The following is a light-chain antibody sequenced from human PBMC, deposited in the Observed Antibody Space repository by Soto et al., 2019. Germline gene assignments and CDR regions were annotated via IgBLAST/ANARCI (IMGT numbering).Light chain of an antibody. Sequence: EIVMTQSPATLSVSPGERATLSCRASQSVSTNLAWYQQKPGQAPRLLIHGAASRATGIPDRFSGSGSGTDFTLTISRLEPEDFAVYYCQQYGSSGTFGQGTKVDIK. CDR3: QQYGSSGT. CDR2: GAA. CDR1: QSVSTN. V-gene: IGKV3-20*01. J-gene: IGKJ1*01.